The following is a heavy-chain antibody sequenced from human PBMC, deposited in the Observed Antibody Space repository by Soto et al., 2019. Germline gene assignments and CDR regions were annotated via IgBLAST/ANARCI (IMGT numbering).Heavy chain of an antibody. CDR2: IYYSGST. V-gene: IGHV4-39*01. CDR1: GGSISSSSYY. J-gene: IGHJ3*02. Sequence: SETLSLTCTVSGGSISSSSYYWGWIRQPPGKGLEWIGSIYYSGSTYYNPSLKSRVTISVDTSKNQFSLKLSSVTAADTAVYYCARRSRYYYDSSGYRYDAFDIWGQGXMVTV. CDR3: ARRSRYYYDSSGYRYDAFDI. D-gene: IGHD3-22*01.